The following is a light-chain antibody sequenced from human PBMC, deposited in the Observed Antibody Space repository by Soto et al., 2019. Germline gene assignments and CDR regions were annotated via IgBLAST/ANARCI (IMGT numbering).Light chain of an antibody. V-gene: IGKV1-5*01. Sequence: DIQMTQSPSTLSASVGDRVTITCRASQSISSWLAWYQQKPGKAPKLLIYDASSLESGVPSRFSGSGSGTEFTLNISSLQPDDFATYYCQQYNSYCTFGQGTKVDIK. CDR2: DAS. CDR1: QSISSW. CDR3: QQYNSYCT. J-gene: IGKJ1*01.